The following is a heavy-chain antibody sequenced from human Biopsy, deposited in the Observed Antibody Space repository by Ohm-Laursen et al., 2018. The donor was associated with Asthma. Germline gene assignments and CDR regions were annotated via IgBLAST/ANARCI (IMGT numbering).Heavy chain of an antibody. CDR2: ISWNSATI. D-gene: IGHD3-22*01. Sequence: SLRLSCAAFGFKFDEYTMRWVRQAPGKGLEWVSGISWNSATIGYADSVEGRFTISRDNAKNSVFLHMDSLRPEDTAFYYCAKVRSDWVITESFDYWGQGVLVTVSS. J-gene: IGHJ4*02. V-gene: IGHV3-9*01. CDR3: AKVRSDWVITESFDY. CDR1: GFKFDEYT.